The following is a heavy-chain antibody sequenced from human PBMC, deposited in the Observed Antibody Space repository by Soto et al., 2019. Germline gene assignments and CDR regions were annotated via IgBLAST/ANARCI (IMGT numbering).Heavy chain of an antibody. J-gene: IGHJ4*02. Sequence: ASVKVSCKASGGTFSTFGISWVRQAPGQGLEWMGGIIPFFGTAKYSQKFEDRISITADESTNTVYMDLRSLTSEDTAIYYCARSAPMEAGDKYYYDFWGQGALVTVS. CDR2: IIPFFGTA. V-gene: IGHV1-69*13. CDR1: GGTFSTFG. D-gene: IGHD3-16*01. CDR3: ARSAPMEAGDKYYYDF.